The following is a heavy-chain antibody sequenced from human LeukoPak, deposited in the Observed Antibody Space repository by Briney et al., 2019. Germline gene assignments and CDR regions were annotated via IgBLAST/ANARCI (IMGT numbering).Heavy chain of an antibody. J-gene: IGHJ4*02. CDR1: GFTFSRNG. CDR2: ISGSGGNT. Sequence: GGTLRLSCAASGFTFSRNGMTWVRQAPGKGLEWVSAISGSGGNTYYADSVKGRFTISRDNSKNTLYLQMNSLRAEDTAVYYCAKDRRAGSYDYWGQGTLVTVSS. CDR3: AKDRRAGSYDY. D-gene: IGHD3-10*01. V-gene: IGHV3-23*01.